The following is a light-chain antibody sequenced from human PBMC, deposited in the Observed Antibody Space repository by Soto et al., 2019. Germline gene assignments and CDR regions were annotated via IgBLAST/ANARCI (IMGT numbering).Light chain of an antibody. Sequence: EIVLTQSPGTLSLSPGEGATLSCRAGQSISSNFLAWYQQKRGQAPRLLIHGASNRATGIPDRFSGSGSGTDFTLTITRLEPEDFAVYYCQQYGGSPRTFGQGTKVDIK. CDR2: GAS. CDR3: QQYGGSPRT. V-gene: IGKV3-20*01. J-gene: IGKJ1*01. CDR1: QSISSNF.